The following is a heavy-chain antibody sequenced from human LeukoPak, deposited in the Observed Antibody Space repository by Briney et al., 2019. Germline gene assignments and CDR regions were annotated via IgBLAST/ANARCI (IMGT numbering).Heavy chain of an antibody. Sequence: SETLSLTCTVSGGSISSYYWSWIRQPAGKGLEWIGRIYTSGSTNYNPSLKSRVTISVDTSKNQFSLKLSSVTAADTAVYYCARARGMTTVTTVDYWGQGTLVTVSS. D-gene: IGHD4-17*01. V-gene: IGHV4-4*07. CDR3: ARARGMTTVTTVDY. CDR1: GGSISSYY. CDR2: IYTSGST. J-gene: IGHJ4*02.